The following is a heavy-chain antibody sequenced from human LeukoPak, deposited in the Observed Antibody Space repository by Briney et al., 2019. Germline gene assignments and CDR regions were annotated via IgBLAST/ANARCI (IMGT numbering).Heavy chain of an antibody. Sequence: ASVKVSCKASGYTFTSYAMHWVRQAPGQRLEWMGWINAGNGNTKYSQKFQGRVTITRDTSASTACMELSSLRSEDTAVYYCAREDIQLWNYFDYWGQGTLVTVSS. CDR3: AREDIQLWNYFDY. CDR1: GYTFTSYA. J-gene: IGHJ4*02. D-gene: IGHD5-18*01. CDR2: INAGNGNT. V-gene: IGHV1-3*01.